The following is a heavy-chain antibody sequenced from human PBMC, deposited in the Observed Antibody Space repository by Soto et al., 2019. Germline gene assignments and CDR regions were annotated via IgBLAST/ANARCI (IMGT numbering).Heavy chain of an antibody. Sequence: GSLRLSCAASGFTFSAYDMHWVRQTTGRGLEWVSAIGAADDPYYLGSVKGRFTISRENAKNSLYLQMNSLRAEDTAVYYCARAYSGRLPRRADYYFAMDVWGQGTTVTVSS. V-gene: IGHV3-13*05. J-gene: IGHJ6*02. CDR3: ARAYSGRLPRRADYYFAMDV. CDR1: GFTFSAYD. D-gene: IGHD2-15*01. CDR2: IGAADDP.